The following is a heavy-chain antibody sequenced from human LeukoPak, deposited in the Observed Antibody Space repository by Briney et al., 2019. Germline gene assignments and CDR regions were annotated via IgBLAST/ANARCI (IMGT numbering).Heavy chain of an antibody. D-gene: IGHD3-10*01. J-gene: IGHJ4*02. CDR3: ARGLYGSGSYYRPLSYYFDY. CDR1: GGSFSGYY. Sequence: PSETLSLTCAVYGGSFSGYYWSWIRQPPGKGLEWIGEINHSGSTNYNPSLKSRVTISVDTSKNQFSLKLSSVTAADTAVYYCARGLYGSGSYYRPLSYYFDYWGQGTLVTVFS. V-gene: IGHV4-34*01. CDR2: INHSGST.